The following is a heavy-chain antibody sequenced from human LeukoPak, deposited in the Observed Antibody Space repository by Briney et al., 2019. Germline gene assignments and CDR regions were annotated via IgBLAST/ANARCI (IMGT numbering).Heavy chain of an antibody. V-gene: IGHV1-2*06. J-gene: IGHJ4*02. CDR2: INPNSGGT. D-gene: IGHD3-22*01. Sequence: ASVKVSCKASGYTFTGYYMHWVRQAPGQGLEWMGRINPNSGGTNYAQKFQGRVTMTRDTSISTAYMELSRLRSDDTAVYYCAGEGHLSGYYFPDYWGQGTLVTVSS. CDR3: AGEGHLSGYYFPDY. CDR1: GYTFTGYY.